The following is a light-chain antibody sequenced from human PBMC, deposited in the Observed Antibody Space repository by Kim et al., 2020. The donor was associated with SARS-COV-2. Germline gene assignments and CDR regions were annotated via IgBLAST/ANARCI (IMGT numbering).Light chain of an antibody. CDR2: QDT. CDR1: KLGDKY. Sequence: SYELTQPPSVSVSPGQTASITCSGDKLGDKYACWYQQKPGQSPVLVIYQDTKRPSGIPERFSGSNSGNTATLTISGTQAMDEADYYCQAWDSSTFYVFGPGTKSPS. V-gene: IGLV3-1*01. CDR3: QAWDSSTFYV. J-gene: IGLJ1*01.